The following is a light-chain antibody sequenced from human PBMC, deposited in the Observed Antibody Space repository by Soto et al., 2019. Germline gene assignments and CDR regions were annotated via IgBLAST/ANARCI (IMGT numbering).Light chain of an antibody. J-gene: IGKJ1*01. CDR3: QQYSNWPPT. CDR1: QSIGDK. V-gene: IGKV3-15*01. CDR2: GAS. Sequence: EIVMTQSPATLSVSPGERATLSCGAGQSIGDKLAWYQQKPGQAPRLLIYGASTRATGVPARFSGSGSGAEFTLTISSLQSEDFAVYSCQQYSNWPPTFGQGTKVDIK.